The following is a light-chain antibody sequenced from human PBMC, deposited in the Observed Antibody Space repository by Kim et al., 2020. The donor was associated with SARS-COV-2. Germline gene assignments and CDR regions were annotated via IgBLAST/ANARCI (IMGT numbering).Light chain of an antibody. V-gene: IGKV4-1*01. CDR2: WAS. J-gene: IGKJ5*01. Sequence: DIVMTQSPDSLAVSLGERATINCKSSQSLLYSSNNKNYLAWYQQKPGQPPKLLIYWASIRESGVPDRFSGSGSGTDFTLSISSLQAEDVAVYYCQQYYSTPITFGQGTRLEIK. CDR1: QSLLYSSNNKNY. CDR3: QQYYSTPIT.